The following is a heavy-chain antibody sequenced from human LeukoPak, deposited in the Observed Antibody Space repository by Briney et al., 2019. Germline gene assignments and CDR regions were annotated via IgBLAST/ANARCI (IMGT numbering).Heavy chain of an antibody. D-gene: IGHD2-21*02. CDR2: LYPVDSDI. CDR1: GYSFTSYW. V-gene: IGHV5-51*01. CDR3: GTCGGDCYSSAFDI. J-gene: IGHJ3*02. Sequence: GESLKISCKASGYSFTSYWIGWVRQMPGKGLEWVGILYPVDSDIRYNPAFQGRVTISADRSVNTAYLQWDSLKASDTAMYYCGTCGGDCYSSAFDIWGQGTMVTVSS.